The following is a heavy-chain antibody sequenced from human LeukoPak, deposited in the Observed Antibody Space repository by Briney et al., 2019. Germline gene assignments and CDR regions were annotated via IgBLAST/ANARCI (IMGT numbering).Heavy chain of an antibody. CDR1: GVSISSSNSY. J-gene: IGHJ2*01. Sequence: MPSETLSLTCTVSGVSISSSNSYWGWIRQPPGKGLEWIGSIYYSGNTYYNASLKSQASISIDTSKNQFSLRLTSVTAADTAVYYCARESMNWYFDLWGRGTLVTVSS. V-gene: IGHV4-39*07. CDR3: ARESMNWYFDL. CDR2: IYYSGNT. D-gene: IGHD2/OR15-2a*01.